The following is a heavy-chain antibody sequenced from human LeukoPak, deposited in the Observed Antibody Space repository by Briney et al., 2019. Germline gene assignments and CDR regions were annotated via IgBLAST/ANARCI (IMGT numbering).Heavy chain of an antibody. CDR2: ISSSSSYI. V-gene: IGHV3-21*01. CDR1: GFTSSSYS. D-gene: IGHD1/OR15-1a*01. J-gene: IGHJ5*02. Sequence: GGSLRLSCAASGFTSSSYSMNWVRQAPGKGLEWVSSISSSSSYIYYADSVKGRFTISRDNAKNSLYLQMNSLRAEDTAVYYCARDGLTTWFDPWGQGTLVTVSS. CDR3: ARDGLTTWFDP.